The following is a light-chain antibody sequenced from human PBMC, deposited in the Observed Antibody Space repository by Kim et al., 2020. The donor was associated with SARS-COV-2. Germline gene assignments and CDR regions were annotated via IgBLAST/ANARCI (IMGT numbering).Light chain of an antibody. Sequence: DIQMTQSPSTLSASVGDRVTITCRASHSINMWLAWYQQKPGKAPKLLIFNANTLESGVPSRFSGSGSGTEFTLAISSLQLDDFATYYCQQFSSHSRTFGQGTKLE. CDR1: HSINMW. J-gene: IGKJ2*01. V-gene: IGKV1-5*01. CDR3: QQFSSHSRT. CDR2: NAN.